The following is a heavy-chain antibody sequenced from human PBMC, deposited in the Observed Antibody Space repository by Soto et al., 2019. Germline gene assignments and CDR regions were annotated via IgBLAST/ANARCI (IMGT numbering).Heavy chain of an antibody. CDR1: EENIRSQGYY. Sequence: PKSHSYTVAEENIRSQGYYWSRKRRHPGKGLEWIGYVYYSGLIDYIPSLKSRLSMSIDKSKNQFTLKLSSVTAADTAIYYCARMSHYYDKWYFDLWGRGTLV. D-gene: IGHD3-22*01. J-gene: IGHJ2*01. CDR3: ARMSHYYDKWYFDL. CDR2: VYYSGLI. V-gene: IGHV4-30-4*08.